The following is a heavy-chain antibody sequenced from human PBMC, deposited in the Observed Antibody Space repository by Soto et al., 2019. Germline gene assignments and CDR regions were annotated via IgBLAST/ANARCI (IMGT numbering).Heavy chain of an antibody. CDR2: INHSGST. J-gene: IGHJ4*02. CDR1: GGSFSGYY. CDR3: ARGWGRIFDY. V-gene: IGHV4-34*01. Sequence: QVQLQQWGAGLLKPSETLYLTCAVYGGSFSGYYWNWIRQPPGQGREWIGEINHSGSTNYNPSLKRRVTLSVDTSKKQFALKLSSVTAADTAVYYCARGWGRIFDYWGQGTLVTVSS. D-gene: IGHD7-27*01.